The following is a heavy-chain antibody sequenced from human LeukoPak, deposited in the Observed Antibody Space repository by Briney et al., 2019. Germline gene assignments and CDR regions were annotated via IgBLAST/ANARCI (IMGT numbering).Heavy chain of an antibody. CDR3: ARGQAYCGADCYSD. CDR2: IYTGGGT. Sequence: PGGSLRLSCAASGFSNSHYYMTLVRQTSGKGLDWVSVIYTGGGTNYGDSVKGRFTISRDNSKNTLYLQMNSLRADDTAIYYCARGQAYCGADCYSDWGQGTLVTVSS. CDR1: GFSNSHYY. D-gene: IGHD2-21*02. J-gene: IGHJ4*02. V-gene: IGHV3-66*01.